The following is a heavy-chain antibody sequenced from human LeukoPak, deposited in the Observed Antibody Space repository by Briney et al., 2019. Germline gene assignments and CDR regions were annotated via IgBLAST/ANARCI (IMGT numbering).Heavy chain of an antibody. J-gene: IGHJ3*02. V-gene: IGHV4-30-2*01. D-gene: IGHD6-25*01. CDR1: GGSISSGGYS. CDR3: ARGNRGYASYAFDI. CDR2: IYHSGST. Sequence: SETLSLTCAVSGGSISSGGYSWSWIRQPPGKGLEWIGYIYHSGSTYYNPSLKSRVTISVDRSKNQFSLKLSSVTAADTAVYYCARGNRGYASYAFDIWGQGTMVTVSS.